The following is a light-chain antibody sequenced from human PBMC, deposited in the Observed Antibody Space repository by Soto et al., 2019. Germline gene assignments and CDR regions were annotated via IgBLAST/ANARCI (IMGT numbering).Light chain of an antibody. V-gene: IGKV3-11*01. CDR1: QSVSSY. Sequence: VLTQSPATLSLSPGERASLSCRASQSVSSYLAWYQQKPGQAPRLLIYDASNRATGIPARFSGSGSGTDFALTITSLQAGDFAAYYCQQHRYYPSTFGEGTKVDIK. J-gene: IGKJ1*01. CDR2: DAS. CDR3: QQHRYYPST.